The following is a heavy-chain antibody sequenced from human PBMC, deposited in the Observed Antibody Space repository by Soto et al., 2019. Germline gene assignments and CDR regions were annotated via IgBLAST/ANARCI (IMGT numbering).Heavy chain of an antibody. CDR2: ISGSGGST. D-gene: IGHD3-22*01. CDR3: AKVFYYYDSSGYPDY. J-gene: IGHJ4*02. Sequence: PGGALRLSCGASGFTFSSYAMSRFRQAPGKGLEWVSAISGSGGSTYYADSVKGRFTISRDNSKNTLYLQMNSLRAEDTAVYYCAKVFYYYDSSGYPDYWGQGTLVT. CDR1: GFTFSSYA. V-gene: IGHV3-23*01.